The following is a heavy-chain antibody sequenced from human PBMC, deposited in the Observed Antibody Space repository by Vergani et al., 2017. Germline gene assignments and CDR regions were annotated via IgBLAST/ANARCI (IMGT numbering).Heavy chain of an antibody. D-gene: IGHD5-12*01. CDR3: AKGLPNIVASYFDY. CDR2: IRSDESRR. Sequence: QVQLVESGGGVVQPGGSLTLSCAAPGFTFNSYGRHWVRQAPGKGLEWVASIRSDESRRCYGDSMEGPFTISRDNSKNTVYLQMTSLRAEDTAVYHCAKGLPNIVASYFDYWGQGILVTVSS. J-gene: IGHJ4*02. CDR1: GFTFNSYG. V-gene: IGHV3-30*02.